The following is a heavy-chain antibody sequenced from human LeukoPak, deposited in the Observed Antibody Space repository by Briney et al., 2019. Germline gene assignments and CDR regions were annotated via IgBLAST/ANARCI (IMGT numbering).Heavy chain of an antibody. CDR3: ARSVTHGDYGRMFDP. Sequence: GASVEVSCKASGYSFTGYYIHWVRQAPGQGLEWMGWINPNSGGTNYAQKFQGRVTMTRDTSISTAYLELSRLRSDDTAVYHCARSVTHGDYGRMFDPGGQGTLVTVPS. CDR1: GYSFTGYY. D-gene: IGHD4-17*01. V-gene: IGHV1-2*02. CDR2: INPNSGGT. J-gene: IGHJ5*02.